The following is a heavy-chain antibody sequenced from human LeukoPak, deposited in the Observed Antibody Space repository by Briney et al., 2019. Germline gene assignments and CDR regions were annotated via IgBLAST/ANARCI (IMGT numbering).Heavy chain of an antibody. J-gene: IGHJ3*02. D-gene: IGHD5-18*01. V-gene: IGHV4-59*01. Sequence: SETLSLTCTVSGGSISSYYWSWIRQPPGKGLEWIGYIYYSGSTNYNPSLKSRVTISVDTSKNQFSLKLSSVTAADTAVYYCARELGRYSYGSAFDIWGQGTMVTVSS. CDR2: IYYSGST. CDR1: GGSISSYY. CDR3: ARELGRYSYGSAFDI.